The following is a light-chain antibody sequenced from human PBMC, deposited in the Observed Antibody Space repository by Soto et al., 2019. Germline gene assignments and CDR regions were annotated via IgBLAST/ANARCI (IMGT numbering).Light chain of an antibody. CDR3: SSYAGSKNYV. J-gene: IGLJ1*01. Sequence: QSALTQPPSASGSPGQSVTISCTGTSSDVGGYNYVSWYQQYPGKAPKLMIYEVSKRPSGVPDRFSGSKPGNTASLTVSGLQAEDEADYYCSSYAGSKNYVFGTGTKVTVL. CDR2: EVS. CDR1: SSDVGGYNY. V-gene: IGLV2-8*01.